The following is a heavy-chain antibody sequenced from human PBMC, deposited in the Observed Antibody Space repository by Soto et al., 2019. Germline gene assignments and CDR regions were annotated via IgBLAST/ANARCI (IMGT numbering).Heavy chain of an antibody. J-gene: IGHJ5*02. CDR2: ISSSRSCI. CDR3: ARSVCTSPSSYVFWCDP. CDR1: GFHFSNYG. Sequence: PGGSLRLSCVASGFHFSNYGMNWVRQAPGKGLEWVSSISSSRSCISYADSVKGRFTISRDNAKNSVYLQMNSPRAEDTAVYYCARSVCTSPSSYVFWCDPGAGATLLT. D-gene: IGHD2-2*01. V-gene: IGHV3-21*01.